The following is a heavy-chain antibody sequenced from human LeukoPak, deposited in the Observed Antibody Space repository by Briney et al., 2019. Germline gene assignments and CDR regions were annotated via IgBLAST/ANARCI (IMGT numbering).Heavy chain of an antibody. V-gene: IGHV1-2*02. D-gene: IGHD6-19*01. CDR1: GYTFTGYY. CDR2: INPNSGGT. Sequence: ASVTVSCKASGYTFTGYYMHWVRQAPGQGLEWMGWINPNSGGTNYAQKFQGRVTMTRDTSISTAYMELSRLRSDDTAVYYCARTYSSGWSILDYWGQGTLVTVSS. J-gene: IGHJ4*02. CDR3: ARTYSSGWSILDY.